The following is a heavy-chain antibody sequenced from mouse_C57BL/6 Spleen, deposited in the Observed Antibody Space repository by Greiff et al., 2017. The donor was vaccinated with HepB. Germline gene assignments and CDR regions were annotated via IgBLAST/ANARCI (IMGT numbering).Heavy chain of an antibody. J-gene: IGHJ2*01. CDR2: IYPRSGNT. V-gene: IGHV1-81*01. CDR3: ARFYGSRKDYFDY. D-gene: IGHD1-1*01. CDR1: GYTFTSYG. Sequence: VKLQESGAELARPGASVKLSCKASGYTFTSYGISWVKQRTGQGLEWIGEIYPRSGNTYYNEKFKGKATLTADKSSSTAYMELRSLTSEDSAVYFCARFYGSRKDYFDYWGQGTTLTVSS.